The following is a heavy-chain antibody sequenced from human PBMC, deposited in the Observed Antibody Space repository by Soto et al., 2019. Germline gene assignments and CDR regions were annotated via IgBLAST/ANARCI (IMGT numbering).Heavy chain of an antibody. CDR3: ARDQRTYYDILTGYWALAIDAFDI. D-gene: IGHD3-9*01. J-gene: IGHJ3*02. CDR1: GFTFSSYS. CDR2: ISSSSITI. Sequence: GGSLRLSCAASGFTFSSYSMNWVRQAPGKGLEWVSYISSSSITIYYADSVKGRFTISRDNAKNSLYLQMNSLRAEDTAVYYCARDQRTYYDILTGYWALAIDAFDIWGQGTMVTVSS. V-gene: IGHV3-48*01.